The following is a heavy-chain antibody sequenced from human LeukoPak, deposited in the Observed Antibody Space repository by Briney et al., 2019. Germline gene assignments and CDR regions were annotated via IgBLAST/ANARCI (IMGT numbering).Heavy chain of an antibody. CDR3: ARDARSIAAAGTAGFDY. CDR2: ISGSGGST. CDR1: GFTFSSYA. Sequence: GGSLRLSCAASGFTFSSYAMSWVRQAPGKGLEWVSAISGSGGSTYYADSVKGRFTISRDNSKNTLYLQMNSLRAEDTAVYYCARDARSIAAAGTAGFDYWGQGTLVTVSS. D-gene: IGHD6-13*01. V-gene: IGHV3-23*01. J-gene: IGHJ4*02.